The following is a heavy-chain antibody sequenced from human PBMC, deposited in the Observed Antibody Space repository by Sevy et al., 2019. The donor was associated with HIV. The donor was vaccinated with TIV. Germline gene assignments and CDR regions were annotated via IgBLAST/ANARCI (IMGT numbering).Heavy chain of an antibody. Sequence: GGSLRLSCAASGFTFSDYYMSWVRQAPGKGLEWVSYISSSGSTIYYADSVKVRFTISRDNAKNSLYLQMNSLRAEDTAVYYCARDPTYYDFWSGYYTGWFDPWGQGTLVTVS. CDR2: ISSSGSTI. V-gene: IGHV3-11*01. CDR1: GFTFSDYY. J-gene: IGHJ5*02. CDR3: ARDPTYYDFWSGYYTGWFDP. D-gene: IGHD3-3*01.